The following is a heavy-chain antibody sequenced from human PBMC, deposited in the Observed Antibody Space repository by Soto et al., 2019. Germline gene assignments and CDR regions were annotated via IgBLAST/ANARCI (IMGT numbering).Heavy chain of an antibody. CDR2: ISGSGGST. CDR3: AKAARGLPPKNYYFDY. D-gene: IGHD3-16*01. J-gene: IGHJ4*02. CDR1: GFTFSSYA. V-gene: IGHV3-23*01. Sequence: GESLKISCAASGFTFSSYAMSWVRQAPGKGLEWVSAISGSGGSTYYADSVKGRFTISRDNSKNTLYLQMNSLRAEDTAVYYCAKAARGLPPKNYYFDYWGQGTLVTVSS.